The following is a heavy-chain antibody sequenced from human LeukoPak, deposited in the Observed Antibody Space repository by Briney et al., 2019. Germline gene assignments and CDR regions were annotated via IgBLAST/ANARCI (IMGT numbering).Heavy chain of an antibody. D-gene: IGHD3-22*01. V-gene: IGHV4-59*11. CDR3: ARGSLYDSSGYYWDY. CDR1: SGSLSGHS. CDR2: IYYSGSP. Sequence: KPSETQSLTCSVSSGSLSGHSWTWIRQPPGKGLEWIGYIYYSGSPSYSPSLKSRVTISADTSRSQFSLQLTSVTPADTAVYYCARGSLYDSSGYYWDYWGQGSLVTVSS. J-gene: IGHJ4*02.